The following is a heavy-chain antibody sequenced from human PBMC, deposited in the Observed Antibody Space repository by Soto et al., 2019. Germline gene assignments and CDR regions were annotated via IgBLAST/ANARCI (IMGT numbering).Heavy chain of an antibody. V-gene: IGHV4-39*01. CDR3: ARQSGDGYTPWDY. J-gene: IGHJ4*02. CDR2: IHDRGST. D-gene: IGHD5-12*01. Sequence: QLQLQESGPGLVKPSETLSLSCSVSGASISRDFYYWGWIRQPPGKGLEWIGSIHDRGSTYHNPSLKSRVTITVDTSTNQFSLNLTSVTAADTAVYYCARQSGDGYTPWDYWGQGTLVTVSS. CDR1: GASISRDFYY.